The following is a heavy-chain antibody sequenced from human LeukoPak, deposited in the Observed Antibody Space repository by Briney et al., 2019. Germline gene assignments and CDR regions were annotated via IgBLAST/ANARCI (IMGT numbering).Heavy chain of an antibody. CDR3: AKDRGAYGDPGGYFDY. V-gene: IGHV3-30*18. Sequence: GGSLRLSCAASGFTFSSYAMHWVRQAPGKGLEWVSLTSYDGSDKDYADSVKGRFTISRDNSKNTLYLQMNSLRAEDTAMYYCAKDRGAYGDPGGYFDYWGQGTLVTVSS. J-gene: IGHJ4*02. D-gene: IGHD4-17*01. CDR2: TSYDGSDK. CDR1: GFTFSSYA.